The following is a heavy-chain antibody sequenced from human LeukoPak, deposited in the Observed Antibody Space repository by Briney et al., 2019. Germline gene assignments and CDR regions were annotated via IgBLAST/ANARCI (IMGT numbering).Heavy chain of an antibody. Sequence: GGSLRLSCAASGFTFSSYGMHWVRQAPGKGLEWVAFIRYDGSNKYYADSVKGRFTISRDNSKNTLYLQMNSLRAEDTAVYYCAKKEGKCSSPSCYLIDYWGQGSLVTVSS. V-gene: IGHV3-30*02. CDR3: AKKEGKCSSPSCYLIDY. J-gene: IGHJ4*02. CDR2: IRYDGSNK. CDR1: GFTFSSYG. D-gene: IGHD2-2*01.